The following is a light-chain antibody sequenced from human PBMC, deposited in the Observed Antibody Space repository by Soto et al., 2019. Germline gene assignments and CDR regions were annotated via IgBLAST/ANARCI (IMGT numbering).Light chain of an antibody. CDR2: DAS. CDR3: QQYNNWPRT. Sequence: EIVITQSPATLSVSPGERATLSCRASQSVSSNLAWYQQKPGQAPRLLIYDASTRATGLPARISGSGSGTEFTLTISSLQSEDFAIYYCQQYNNWPRTFGQGTKVDIK. CDR1: QSVSSN. J-gene: IGKJ1*01. V-gene: IGKV3-15*01.